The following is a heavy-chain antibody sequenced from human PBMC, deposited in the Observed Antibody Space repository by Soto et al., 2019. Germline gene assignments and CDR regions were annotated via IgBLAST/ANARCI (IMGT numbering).Heavy chain of an antibody. D-gene: IGHD3-22*01. J-gene: IGHJ3*02. CDR2: IYYSGST. V-gene: IGHV4-39*01. Sequence: QLQLQESGPGLVKPSETLSLTCTVSGGSISSSSYYWGWIRQPPGKGLEWIGSIYYSGSTYYNTSLKSRVTISVDTSMNPFSLTLSSVTAADTAVYYCARRVQYYYDSSGYYRTVLDAFDIWGQGTMVTVSS. CDR1: GGSISSSSYY. CDR3: ARRVQYYYDSSGYYRTVLDAFDI.